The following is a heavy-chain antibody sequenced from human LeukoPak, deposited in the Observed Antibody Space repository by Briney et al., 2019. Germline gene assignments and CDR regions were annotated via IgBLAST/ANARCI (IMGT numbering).Heavy chain of an antibody. Sequence: PGGSLRLSCVASGFTFSNYDMTWVRQAPGKGLEWVSSISGSGNRTYYTDSVKGRFTISRDNSKNTLYLQMNSLGAEDTAVYYCAKGGGSWYFDYWGQGNLVTVSS. CDR2: ISGSGNRT. CDR1: GFTFSNYD. J-gene: IGHJ4*02. V-gene: IGHV3-23*01. CDR3: AKGGGSWYFDY. D-gene: IGHD3-10*01.